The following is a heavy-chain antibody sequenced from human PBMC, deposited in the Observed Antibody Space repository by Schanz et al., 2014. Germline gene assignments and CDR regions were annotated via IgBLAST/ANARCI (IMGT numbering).Heavy chain of an antibody. CDR1: AYTFTSYG. CDR3: TTETIAMAGAFSI. CDR2: INTNTGNP. V-gene: IGHV7-4-1*02. D-gene: IGHD6-19*01. Sequence: QVQLVQSGAEVKKPGASVKVSCNSSAYTFTSYGFSWVRQAPGQGLEWVGWINTNTGNPTYAQGFTGRFVFSLDTSVSPAYLQISSLKAEDTAAYYCTTETIAMAGAFSIWGQGTLVTVSS. J-gene: IGHJ4*02.